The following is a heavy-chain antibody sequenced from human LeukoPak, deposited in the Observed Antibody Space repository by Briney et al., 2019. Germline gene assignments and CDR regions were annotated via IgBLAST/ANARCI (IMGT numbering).Heavy chain of an antibody. J-gene: IGHJ4*02. CDR2: IFYTGSA. D-gene: IGHD1-20*01. Sequence: SETLSLTCNVSGGSIINYYWTWIRQSPGKGLEWIAYIFYTGSANYNPSLKSRVTISVDTSKNQFSLKLTSVTAADTAVYYCARVSKWNDLDYWGQGTLVTVSS. CDR3: ARVSKWNDLDY. V-gene: IGHV4-59*01. CDR1: GGSIINYY.